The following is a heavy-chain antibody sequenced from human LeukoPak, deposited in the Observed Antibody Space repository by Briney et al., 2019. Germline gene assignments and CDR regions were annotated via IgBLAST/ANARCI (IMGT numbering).Heavy chain of an antibody. CDR2: ISGSGGST. Sequence: GGSLRLSCAASGFTFSSDAMSWVRQAPGKGLEWVSAISGSGGSTYYADSVKGRFTISRDNSKNTLYLQMNSLRAEDTAVYYCAKDPGSGEVVTALDYWGQGTLVTVSS. CDR1: GFTFSSDA. V-gene: IGHV3-23*01. CDR3: AKDPGSGEVVTALDY. J-gene: IGHJ4*02. D-gene: IGHD2-21*02.